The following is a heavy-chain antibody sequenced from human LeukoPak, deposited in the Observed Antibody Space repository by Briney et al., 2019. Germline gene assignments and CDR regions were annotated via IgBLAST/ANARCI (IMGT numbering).Heavy chain of an antibody. CDR1: GFTFGDYA. Sequence: GRSLRLSCTDPGFTFGDYAMRWVRQALGKGLEWVGFIRSKAYGGTTEYAASVKGRLTISRDDSKSIAYLQMNSLKTEDTAVYYCTRAASYCSSTSCYRGYYYYGMDVWGQGTTVTVSS. J-gene: IGHJ6*02. D-gene: IGHD2-2*02. CDR2: IRSKAYGGTT. V-gene: IGHV3-49*04. CDR3: TRAASYCSSTSCYRGYYYYGMDV.